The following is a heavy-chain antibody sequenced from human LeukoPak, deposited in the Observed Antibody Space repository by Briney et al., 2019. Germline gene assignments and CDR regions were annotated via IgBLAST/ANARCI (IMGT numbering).Heavy chain of an antibody. D-gene: IGHD2-15*01. CDR2: MSVNGVNK. V-gene: IGHV3-30-3*01. J-gene: IGHJ3*02. CDR1: GFTFSSYA. CDR3: VRESCSGGSCTYDPFDI. Sequence: GRSLRLSCAASGFTFSSYAMHWVRQAPGKGLEWVAVMSVNGVNKYYADSVRGRFTVSRDISKNTQFLQMNSLRFEDTAVYFCVRESCSGGSCTYDPFDIWGHGTMVTVST.